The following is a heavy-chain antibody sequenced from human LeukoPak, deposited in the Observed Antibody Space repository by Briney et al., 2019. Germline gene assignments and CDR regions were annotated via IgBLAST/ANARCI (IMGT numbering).Heavy chain of an antibody. D-gene: IGHD3-22*01. CDR1: AGSFSGYY. CDR2: INHSGST. CDR3: ARGHYYYDSSGYYGGNWFDP. J-gene: IGHJ5*02. V-gene: IGHV4-34*01. Sequence: SETLSLTCAGHAGSFSGYYCSWLRQPPGKGLEWLGEINHSGSTNYNPSLKSRVTISVDTSKNQFSLKLSSVTAADTAVYYCARGHYYYDSSGYYGGNWFDPWGQGTLVTVSS.